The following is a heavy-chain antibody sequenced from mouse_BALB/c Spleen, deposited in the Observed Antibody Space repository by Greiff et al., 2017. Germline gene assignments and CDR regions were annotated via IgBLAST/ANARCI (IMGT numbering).Heavy chain of an antibody. V-gene: IGHV1-87*01. Sequence: QVQLQQSGAELARPGASVKLSCKASGYTFTSYWMKWVKQRPGQGLEWIGAIYPGDGDTRYTQKFKGKATLTVDKSSSTAYMQLSSLASEDSAVYYCARRDYGSSYGYFDYWGQGTTLTVSS. J-gene: IGHJ2*01. CDR1: GYTFTSYW. CDR2: IYPGDGDT. CDR3: ARRDYGSSYGYFDY. D-gene: IGHD1-1*01.